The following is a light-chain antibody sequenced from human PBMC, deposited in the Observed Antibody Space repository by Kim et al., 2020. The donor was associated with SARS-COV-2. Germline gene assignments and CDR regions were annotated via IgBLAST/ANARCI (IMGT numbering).Light chain of an antibody. CDR2: QDS. Sequence: VSPGQTASIACAGDKLGDKYACWYQQKPGQSPVLVIYQDSKRPSGIPERFSGSNSGNTATLTISGTQAMDEADYYCQAWDSSTAVFGTGTKVTVL. CDR1: KLGDKY. CDR3: QAWDSSTAV. J-gene: IGLJ1*01. V-gene: IGLV3-1*01.